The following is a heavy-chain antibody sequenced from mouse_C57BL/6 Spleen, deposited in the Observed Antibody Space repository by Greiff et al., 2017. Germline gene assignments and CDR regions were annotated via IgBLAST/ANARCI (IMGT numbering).Heavy chain of an antibody. CDR1: GYTFTSYW. CDR2: IHPNSGST. D-gene: IGHD1-1*01. Sequence: QVQLQQPGAELVKPGASVKLSCKASGYTFTSYWMHWVKQRPGPGLEWIGMIHPNSGSTNYNEKFKSKATLTVDKSSSTAYMQLSSLTSEDSAVYVCARRATVVATNYFDYWGQGTTLTVAS. V-gene: IGHV1-64*01. J-gene: IGHJ2*01. CDR3: ARRATVVATNYFDY.